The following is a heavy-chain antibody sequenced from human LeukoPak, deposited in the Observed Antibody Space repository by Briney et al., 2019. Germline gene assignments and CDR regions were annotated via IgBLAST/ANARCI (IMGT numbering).Heavy chain of an antibody. CDR2: IRYDGSNE. V-gene: IGHV3-30*02. J-gene: IGHJ4*02. D-gene: IGHD6-19*01. CDR1: GFTFTGYP. CDR3: IVFAVTGTLGFDY. Sequence: PGGSLRLSCAASGFTFTGYPMHWVRQPPGKGLEWVAFIRYDGSNEYYADSVKGRFTISRDNSKNTLFLQMNSLRAEDTAVYYCIVFAVTGTLGFDYWGQGTLVTVSS.